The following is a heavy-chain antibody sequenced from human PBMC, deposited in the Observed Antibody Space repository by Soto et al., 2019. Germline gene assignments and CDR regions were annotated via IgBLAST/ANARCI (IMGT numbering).Heavy chain of an antibody. CDR1: GFIFSSYA. D-gene: IGHD4-17*01. J-gene: IGHJ4*02. Sequence: PGGSLRLSCAASGFIFSSYAMSWVRQAPGKGLEWVSVISGSALGTYYADSVKGRFTISRDNSKNTLYLQMNSLRAEDTAVYYCAKLTDYGGSSPFGYWGQGPLVTVSS. CDR3: AKLTDYGGSSPFGY. CDR2: ISGSALGT. V-gene: IGHV3-23*01.